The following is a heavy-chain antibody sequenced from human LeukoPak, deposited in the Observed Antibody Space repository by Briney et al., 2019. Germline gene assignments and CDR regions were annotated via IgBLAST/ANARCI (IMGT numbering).Heavy chain of an antibody. Sequence: SETLSLTCTVSGASINNDNYWSWIRQPAGKGLEWIGRIYTTGSTNYNPSLNSRVSISVDTSKNQFSLKLSSVTAADTAVYYCANGTNWFDPWGQGTLVTVSS. J-gene: IGHJ5*02. CDR1: GASINNDNY. CDR2: IYTTGST. CDR3: ANGTNWFDP. D-gene: IGHD1-14*01. V-gene: IGHV4-61*02.